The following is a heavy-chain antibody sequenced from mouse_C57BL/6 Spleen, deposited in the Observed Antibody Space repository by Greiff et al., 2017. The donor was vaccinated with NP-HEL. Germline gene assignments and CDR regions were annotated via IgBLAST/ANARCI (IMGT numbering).Heavy chain of an antibody. Sequence: VQLQQSGAELVKPGASVKLSCKASGYTFTSYWMHWVKQRPGRGLEWIGRIDPNSGGTKYNEKFKSKATLTVDKPSSTAYMQLSSLTSEDSAVYYCARGLGPGFYYFDYWGQGTTLTVSS. D-gene: IGHD4-1*01. J-gene: IGHJ2*01. CDR2: IDPNSGGT. V-gene: IGHV1-72*01. CDR1: GYTFTSYW. CDR3: ARGLGPGFYYFDY.